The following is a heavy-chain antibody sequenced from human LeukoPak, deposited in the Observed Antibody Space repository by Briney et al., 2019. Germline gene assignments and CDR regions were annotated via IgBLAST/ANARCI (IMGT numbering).Heavy chain of an antibody. CDR3: AKRGHYSINWYHYFDY. D-gene: IGHD6-13*01. Sequence: GGSLRLSCVATGFTFSTYAMNWVRQAPGKGLEWVSTISGSADNTNYADSVKGRFTISRDNSKNTLFLQMNSLRPDDTAVYYCAKRGHYSINWYHYFDYWGQGTLVTVSS. V-gene: IGHV3-23*01. CDR2: ISGSADNT. CDR1: GFTFSTYA. J-gene: IGHJ4*02.